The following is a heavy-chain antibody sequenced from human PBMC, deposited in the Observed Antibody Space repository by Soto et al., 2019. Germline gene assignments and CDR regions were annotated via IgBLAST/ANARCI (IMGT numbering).Heavy chain of an antibody. D-gene: IGHD3-16*01. J-gene: IGHJ4*02. CDR1: GFTFSSYS. V-gene: IGHV3-21*01. CDR2: ISSSSSYI. Sequence: GGSLRLSCAASGFTFSSYSMNWVRQAPGKGLEWVSSISSSSSYIYYADSVKGRFTISRDNAKNSLYLQMNSLRAEDTAVYYCAKDVGSYDYIWGSYIHWGQGTLVTVSS. CDR3: AKDVGSYDYIWGSYIH.